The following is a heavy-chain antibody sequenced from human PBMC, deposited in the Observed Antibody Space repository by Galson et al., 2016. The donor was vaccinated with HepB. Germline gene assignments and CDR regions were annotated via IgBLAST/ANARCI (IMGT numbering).Heavy chain of an antibody. CDR2: FRSSGGYT. Sequence: SLRLSCAASEFIFTYFDGMSWVRQAPGKGLEWVSAFRSSGGYTYYADFVKGRFTMSRDDSKNTLFLEMNSLRVEDTAIYYCASIAAAGYYYGMDVWGQGTTVTVSS. D-gene: IGHD6-13*01. CDR3: ASIAAAGYYYGMDV. CDR1: EFIFTYFDG. V-gene: IGHV3-23*01. J-gene: IGHJ6*02.